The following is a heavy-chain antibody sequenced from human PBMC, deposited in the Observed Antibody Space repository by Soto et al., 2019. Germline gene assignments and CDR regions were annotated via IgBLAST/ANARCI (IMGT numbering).Heavy chain of an antibody. Sequence: SGPTLVKPTQTLTLTCTFSGFSLSTSGVGVGWIRQPPGKALEWLALIYWNDDKRYSPSLKSRLTLTKDTSKNQVVLTMTNMDPVDTATYYCAHRIKRDFWSLDYFDYWGQGTLVTVSS. V-gene: IGHV2-5*01. J-gene: IGHJ4*02. CDR3: AHRIKRDFWSLDYFDY. CDR1: GFSLSTSGVG. CDR2: IYWNDDK. D-gene: IGHD3-3*01.